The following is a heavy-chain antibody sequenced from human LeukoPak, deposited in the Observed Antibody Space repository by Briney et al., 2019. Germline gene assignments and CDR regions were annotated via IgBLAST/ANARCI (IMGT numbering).Heavy chain of an antibody. Sequence: PGGPLRLSCAASGFTFSSYSMNWVRQAPGKGLEWVSSISSSSSYIYYADSVKGRFTISRDNAKNSLYLQMNSLRAEDTAVYYCARVGGGVVRGSRSYYFDYWGQGTLVTVSS. V-gene: IGHV3-21*01. CDR1: GFTFSSYS. J-gene: IGHJ4*02. CDR3: ARVGGGVVRGSRSYYFDY. CDR2: ISSSSSYI. D-gene: IGHD3-10*01.